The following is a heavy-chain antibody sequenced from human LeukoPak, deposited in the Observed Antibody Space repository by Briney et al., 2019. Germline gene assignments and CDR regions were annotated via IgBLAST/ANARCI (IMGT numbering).Heavy chain of an antibody. CDR3: ARGLREFDFWSGYAT. D-gene: IGHD3-3*01. V-gene: IGHV3-23*01. J-gene: IGHJ5*02. CDR1: GFTFSNYG. Sequence: GGSLRLSCAASGFTFSNYGMMWVRQAPGKGLDWVSTISVHGGSPNYADSVKGRFTISRDNSKNTPYLQMNSLRAEDTALYYCARGLREFDFWSGYATWGQGTLVTVSS. CDR2: ISVHGGSP.